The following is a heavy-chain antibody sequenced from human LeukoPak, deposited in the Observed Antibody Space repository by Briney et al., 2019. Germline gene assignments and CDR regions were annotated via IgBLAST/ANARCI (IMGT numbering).Heavy chain of an antibody. CDR3: AVGELGLDY. D-gene: IGHD3-10*01. V-gene: IGHV1-69*13. CDR1: GGTFSSYA. CDR2: IIPIFGTA. Sequence: GASVNVSCKASGGTFSSYAISWVRQAPGQGLEWMGGIIPIFGTANYAQKFQGRVTITADESTSTAYMELSSVRSEDTAVYYCAVGELGLDYWGQGTLVTVSS. J-gene: IGHJ4*02.